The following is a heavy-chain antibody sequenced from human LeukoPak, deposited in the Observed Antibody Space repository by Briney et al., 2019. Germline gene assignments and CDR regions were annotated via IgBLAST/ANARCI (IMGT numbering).Heavy chain of an antibody. V-gene: IGHV3-48*03. CDR1: GFSISTFE. Sequence: GGSLRLSCAASGFSISTFEMNWVRQAPGKGLEWVSYINDSGSAIQHADSVRGRFAISRDNAKNSLYLEMHSLRVEDTAVYYCATKVAGTSHFAYWGQGTLVTVSS. D-gene: IGHD6-19*01. J-gene: IGHJ4*02. CDR3: ATKVAGTSHFAY. CDR2: INDSGSAI.